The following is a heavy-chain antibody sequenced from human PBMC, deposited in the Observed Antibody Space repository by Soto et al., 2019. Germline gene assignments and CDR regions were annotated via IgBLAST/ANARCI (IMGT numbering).Heavy chain of an antibody. J-gene: IGHJ3*02. Sequence: QMQLVQSGPEVKKPGTSVKVSCKASGFTFTSSAVQWVRQARGQRLEWIGWIVVGSGNTNYAQKFQERVTITRDMSTSTAYMELSSLRSEDTAVYYCAAWALAVAGDHDAFDIWGQGTMVTVSS. CDR3: AAWALAVAGDHDAFDI. CDR1: GFTFTSSA. CDR2: IVVGSGNT. V-gene: IGHV1-58*01. D-gene: IGHD6-19*01.